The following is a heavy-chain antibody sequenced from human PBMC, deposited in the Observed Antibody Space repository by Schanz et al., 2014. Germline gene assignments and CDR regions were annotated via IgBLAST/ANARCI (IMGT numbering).Heavy chain of an antibody. V-gene: IGHV1-69*02. CDR2: IIPILGIA. J-gene: IGHJ4*02. Sequence: QVLQVQSGSELKKPGTSVKVSCKASGGTFNSYTINWVRQAPGQGLEWMGRIIPILGIATYAQKFQGRLTITADKSTSTASMELSSLRSEDTAVYYCARGYGDSPTDFWGQGTLVTVSS. D-gene: IGHD4-17*01. CDR1: GGTFNSYT. CDR3: ARGYGDSPTDF.